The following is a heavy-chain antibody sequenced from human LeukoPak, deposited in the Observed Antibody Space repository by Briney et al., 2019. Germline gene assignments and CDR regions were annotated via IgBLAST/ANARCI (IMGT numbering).Heavy chain of an antibody. CDR3: ATDLGLHSGNPFDY. J-gene: IGHJ4*02. V-gene: IGHV1-24*01. D-gene: IGHD5-24*01. CDR2: FDPEDGET. Sequence: GASVKVSCKVSGYTLTELSMHWVRQAPGKGLEWMGGFDPEDGETIYAPKFQGRVTMTEGTSTDTAYMELSSLRSEDTAVYYCATDLGLHSGNPFDYWGQGTLLTASS. CDR1: GYTLTELS.